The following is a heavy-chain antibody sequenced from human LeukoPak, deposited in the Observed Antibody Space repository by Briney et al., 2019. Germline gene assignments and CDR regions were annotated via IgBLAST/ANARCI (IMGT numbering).Heavy chain of an antibody. J-gene: IGHJ4*02. D-gene: IGHD3-10*01. Sequence: GGSLRLSCAASGLSFSLYYMNWVRQAPGKGLEWVSGISSSGTYTYYADSLRGRFTISRDNANNSLYLQMNSLRAEDTAVYYCARDPPPNTYYYGSGAQGDYWGQGTLVTVSS. V-gene: IGHV3-21*04. CDR2: ISSSGTYT. CDR1: GLSFSLYY. CDR3: ARDPPPNTYYYGSGAQGDY.